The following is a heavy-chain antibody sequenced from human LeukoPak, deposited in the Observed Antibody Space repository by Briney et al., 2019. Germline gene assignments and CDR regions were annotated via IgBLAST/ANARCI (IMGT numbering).Heavy chain of an antibody. D-gene: IGHD3-10*01. V-gene: IGHV3-23*01. CDR1: GFTFSSYG. CDR2: ISGSGGST. J-gene: IGHJ4*02. CDR3: ASFGVIPSTKYYFDY. Sequence: GGSLRLSCAASGFTFSSYGMSWVRQAPGKGLEWVSAISGSGGSTYYADSVKGRFTISRDNSKNTLYLQMNRLRAEDTAVYYCASFGVIPSTKYYFDYWGQGTLVTVSS.